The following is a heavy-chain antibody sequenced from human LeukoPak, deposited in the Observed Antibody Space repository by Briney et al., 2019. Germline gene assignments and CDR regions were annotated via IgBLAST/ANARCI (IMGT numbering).Heavy chain of an antibody. CDR3: ARDRMVRGVIPPYYYYYGMDV. CDR1: GFAVSSNY. CDR2: IYSGGST. D-gene: IGHD3-10*01. J-gene: IGHJ6*04. Sequence: PGGSLRLSCAASGFAVSSNYMSWVRQAPGKGLEWVSVIYSGGSTYYADSVKGRFTISRDNSKNTPYLQMNSLRAEDTAVYYCARDRMVRGVIPPYYYYYGMDVWGKGTTVTVSS. V-gene: IGHV3-53*01.